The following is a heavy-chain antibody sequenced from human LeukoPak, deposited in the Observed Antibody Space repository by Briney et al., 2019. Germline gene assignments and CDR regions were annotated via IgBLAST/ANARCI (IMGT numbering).Heavy chain of an antibody. CDR3: ARDVLWFGELTGSRPFDP. J-gene: IGHJ5*02. CDR1: GGSISSSSYY. Sequence: KPSETLSLTCTVSGGSISSSSYYWGWIRQPPGKGLEWIGSIYYSGSTYYNPSLKSRVTISVDTSKNQFSLKLSSVTAADTAVYYCARDVLWFGELTGSRPFDPWGQGTLVTVSS. V-gene: IGHV4-39*07. D-gene: IGHD3-10*01. CDR2: IYYSGST.